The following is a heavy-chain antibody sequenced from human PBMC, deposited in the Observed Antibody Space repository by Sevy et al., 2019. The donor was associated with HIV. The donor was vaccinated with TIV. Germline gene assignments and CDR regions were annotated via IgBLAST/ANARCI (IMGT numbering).Heavy chain of an antibody. CDR1: VFTFSSYA. CDR2: ISGSGGST. J-gene: IGHJ4*02. CDR3: AKVDSSGYYPYYFDY. Sequence: GGSLRLSCAASVFTFSSYATSWVRQAPGKGLEWVSAISGSGGSTYYADSVKGRFTISRDNSKNTLYLQMNILRAEDTAVYYCAKVDSSGYYPYYFDYWGQGTLVTVSS. V-gene: IGHV3-23*01. D-gene: IGHD3-22*01.